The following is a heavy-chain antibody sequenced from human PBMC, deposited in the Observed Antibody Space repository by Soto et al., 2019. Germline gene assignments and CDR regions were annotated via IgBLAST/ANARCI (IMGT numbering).Heavy chain of an antibody. Sequence: GGSLRLSCAASEIIFSTYVMSWVRQAPGKGLEWVSAISGTGGTTYYADSVKGRFTISRDNSKNTVYLQMDSLRAEDTAVYYCAKIYSYGSVAPFDYWGQGTLVTVSS. CDR3: AKIYSYGSVAPFDY. V-gene: IGHV3-23*01. D-gene: IGHD5-18*01. CDR2: ISGTGGTT. J-gene: IGHJ4*02. CDR1: EIIFSTYV.